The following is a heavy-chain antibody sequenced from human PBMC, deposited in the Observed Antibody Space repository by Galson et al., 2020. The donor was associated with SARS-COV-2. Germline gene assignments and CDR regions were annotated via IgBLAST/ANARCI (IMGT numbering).Heavy chain of an antibody. CDR1: GASIRSTDY. CDR2: IFYNGPTYYSPSLGTP. J-gene: IGHJ6*02. CDR3: VRARDHAGRYGMDV. D-gene: IGHD3-16*01. Sequence: SQTLSLTCTVSGASIRSTDYWGWVRQSPGEGLEWIASIFYNGPTYYSPSLGTPYYNPSLMGRVTISVDPSKNQFSLDLRSVTAADAALYDCVRARDHAGRYGMDVWGPGTTVTASS. V-gene: IGHV4-39*07.